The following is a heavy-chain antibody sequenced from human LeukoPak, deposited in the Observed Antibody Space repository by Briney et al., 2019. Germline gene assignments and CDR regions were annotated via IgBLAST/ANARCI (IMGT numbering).Heavy chain of an antibody. CDR1: GGSISDYY. J-gene: IGHJ4*02. V-gene: IGHV4-59*08. CDR2: FYYSGAT. D-gene: IGHD5-24*01. CDR3: ARSNARDGYSFGY. Sequence: SETLSLTCTVSGGSISDYYWSWIRQPPGEGLEWIGYFYYSGATNYNPSLQSRVTISVDTSKTQLSLKMTSMTAADTAVYYCARSNARDGYSFGYWGQGILVTVSS.